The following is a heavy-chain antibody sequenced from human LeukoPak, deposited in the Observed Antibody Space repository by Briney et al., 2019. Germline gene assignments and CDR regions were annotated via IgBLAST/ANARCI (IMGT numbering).Heavy chain of an antibody. CDR2: IFYSGST. CDR3: ARQVAIVEPTDPNWFDS. V-gene: IGHV4-39*07. D-gene: IGHD1-26*01. J-gene: IGHJ5*01. CDR1: GGSISSSSYY. Sequence: SETLSLTCTVSGGSISSSSYYWGWIRQTPEKGLEWIGSIFYSGSTYYTPSLKSRVTMSLDTSKNQFSLRLTSVTAADTAVYYCARQVAIVEPTDPNWFDSWGQGTLVTVSS.